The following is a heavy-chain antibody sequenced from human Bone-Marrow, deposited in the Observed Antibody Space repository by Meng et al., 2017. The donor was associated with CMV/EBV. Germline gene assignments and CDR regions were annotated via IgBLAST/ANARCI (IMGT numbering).Heavy chain of an antibody. Sequence: GESLKISCAASGFTFSSYEMNWVRQAPGKGLEWVSYIRSSGSTIYYADSVKGRFTISRDNAKSSLSLQMNSLRAEDTAVYYCARREWQLHQNGMDVWGQGTTVTVSS. D-gene: IGHD2-15*01. CDR3: ARREWQLHQNGMDV. J-gene: IGHJ6*02. V-gene: IGHV3-48*03. CDR2: IRSSGSTI. CDR1: GFTFSSYE.